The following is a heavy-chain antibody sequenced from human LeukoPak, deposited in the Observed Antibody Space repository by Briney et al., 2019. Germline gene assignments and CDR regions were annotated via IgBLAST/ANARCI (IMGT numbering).Heavy chain of an antibody. CDR1: GGSISSYY. CDR3: VRSQQLDP. V-gene: IGHV4-59*01. Sequence: PSETLSLACTVSGGSISSYYWSWVRQPPGEGLEWIGYIQNSVTSYTDNPSLQSRVTISVDTSKNHFSLKVTSVTAADTAVYYCVRSQQLDPWGQGTLVTVSS. D-gene: IGHD2-2*01. CDR2: IQNSVTSY. J-gene: IGHJ5*02.